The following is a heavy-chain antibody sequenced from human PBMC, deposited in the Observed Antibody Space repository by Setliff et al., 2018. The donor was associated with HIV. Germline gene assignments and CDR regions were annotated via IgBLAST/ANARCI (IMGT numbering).Heavy chain of an antibody. CDR2: MKYDGTEI. CDR3: VREGEYFDTIGHYLVRRFFDL. Sequence: GGSLRLSCAASGLTFSSYWMSWVRQAPGKGLEWVANMKYDGTEIYYVDAVKGRFTISRDNAKKSVFLHMNSLRGEDTAVYYCVREGEYFDTIGHYLVRRFFDLWGQGTMVTVSS. V-gene: IGHV3-7*01. D-gene: IGHD3-9*01. CDR1: GLTFSSYW. J-gene: IGHJ3*01.